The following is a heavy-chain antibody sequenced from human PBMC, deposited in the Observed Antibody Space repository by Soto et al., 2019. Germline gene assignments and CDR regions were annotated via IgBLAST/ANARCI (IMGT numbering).Heavy chain of an antibody. CDR2: ISGSGGST. J-gene: IGHJ4*02. CDR3: ANSFNYYDSSGYQSPLDY. V-gene: IGHV3-23*01. D-gene: IGHD3-22*01. Sequence: GGSLRLSCAASGFTFSSYAMSWVRQAPGKGLEWVSAISGSGGSTYYADSVKGRFTISRDNSKNTLYLQMNSLRAEDTAVYYCANSFNYYDSSGYQSPLDYWGQGTLVTVSS. CDR1: GFTFSSYA.